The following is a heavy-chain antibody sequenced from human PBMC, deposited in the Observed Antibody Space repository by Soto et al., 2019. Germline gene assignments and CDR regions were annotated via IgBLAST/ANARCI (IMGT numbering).Heavy chain of an antibody. V-gene: IGHV4-30-2*01. Sequence: SETLSLTCAVSGGSISSGGYSWSWIRQPPGKGLEWIGYIYHSGSTYYNPSLKSRVTVSVDRSKNQFSLKLSSVTAADTAVYYCARANYDSSGYCLDPWGQGTLVTVSS. CDR3: ARANYDSSGYCLDP. CDR1: GGSISSGGYS. J-gene: IGHJ5*02. CDR2: IYHSGST. D-gene: IGHD3-22*01.